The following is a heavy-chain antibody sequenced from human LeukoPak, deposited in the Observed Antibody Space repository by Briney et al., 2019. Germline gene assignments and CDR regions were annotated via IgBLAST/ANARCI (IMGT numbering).Heavy chain of an antibody. CDR1: GFTFSSYA. V-gene: IGHV3-23*01. J-gene: IGHJ5*02. CDR3: ARDARLYYYDSSGYYYP. Sequence: GGSLRLSCAASGFTFSSYAMSWVRQAPGKGLEWVSAISGSGGSTYYADSVKGRFTISRDNAKNSLYLQMNSLRAEDTAVYYCARDARLYYYDSSGYYYPWGQGTLVTVSS. CDR2: ISGSGGST. D-gene: IGHD3-22*01.